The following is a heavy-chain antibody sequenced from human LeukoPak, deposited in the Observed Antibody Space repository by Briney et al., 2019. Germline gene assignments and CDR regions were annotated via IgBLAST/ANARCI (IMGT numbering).Heavy chain of an antibody. Sequence: GRSLRLSCAASGFTFSSYGMHWVRQAPGKGLEWVAVISYDGSNKYYADSVKGRFAISRDNSKNTLYLQMNSLRAEDTAVYYCAKYGFNWGVGATRYYYYYYGMDVWGQGTTVTVSS. D-gene: IGHD1-26*01. CDR2: ISYDGSNK. CDR3: AKYGFNWGVGATRYYYYYYGMDV. V-gene: IGHV3-30*18. J-gene: IGHJ6*02. CDR1: GFTFSSYG.